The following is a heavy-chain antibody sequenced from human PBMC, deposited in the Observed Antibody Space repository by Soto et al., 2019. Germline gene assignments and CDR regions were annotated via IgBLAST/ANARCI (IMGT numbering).Heavy chain of an antibody. J-gene: IGHJ4*02. Sequence: QVQLQESGPGLVKPSETLSLTCTASGGSISSYYWSWIRQPPGKGLEWIGYIYYSGSTNYNPSLKSRVTISVDTSKNQFSLKLSLKLSSVTAADTAVYYCARRWGDYFDYWGQGTLVTVSS. D-gene: IGHD3-16*01. V-gene: IGHV4-59*08. CDR3: ARRWGDYFDY. CDR2: IYYSGST. CDR1: GGSISSYY.